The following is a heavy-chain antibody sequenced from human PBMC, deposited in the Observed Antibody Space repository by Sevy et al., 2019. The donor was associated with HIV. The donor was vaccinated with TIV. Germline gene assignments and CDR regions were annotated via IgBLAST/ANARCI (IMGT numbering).Heavy chain of an antibody. V-gene: IGHV1-2*06. D-gene: IGHD6-6*01. CDR3: ARDHSSSDAFDI. J-gene: IGHJ3*02. CDR1: GYTFTGYY. Sequence: ASVKVSCKASGYTFTGYYMHWVRQAPGQGLEWMGRINPNSGGTNYAQKFQGRVTMTRETSISTAYMELSRLRSDDTAGYYCARDHSSSDAFDIWGQGTMVTVSS. CDR2: INPNSGGT.